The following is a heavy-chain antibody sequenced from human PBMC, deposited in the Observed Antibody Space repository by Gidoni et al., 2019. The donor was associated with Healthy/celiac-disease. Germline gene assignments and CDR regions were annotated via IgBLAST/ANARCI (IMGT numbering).Heavy chain of an antibody. V-gene: IGHV4-39*01. J-gene: IGHJ5*02. Sequence: QLQLQESGPGLVKPSETLSLTCTVSGGSISSSCYYWGWSRQPPGTGREWIGSIYYSRSTYYNPSLKSRVTISVDTSKNQFSLKLSSVTAADTAVYYCARTSEEYCSGGSCYWFDPWGQGTLVTVSS. D-gene: IGHD2-15*01. CDR1: GGSISSSCYY. CDR3: ARTSEEYCSGGSCYWFDP. CDR2: IYYSRST.